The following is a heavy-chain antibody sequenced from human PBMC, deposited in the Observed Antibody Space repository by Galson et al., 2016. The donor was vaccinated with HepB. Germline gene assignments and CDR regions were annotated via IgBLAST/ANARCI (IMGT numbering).Heavy chain of an antibody. Sequence: SETLSLTCTVSGGSINNHNYYWGWIRQSPGKGLEWIGSISYSGNIYYNSSLKSRVTISVDTSKNRFSLKLSSVTAADTAVYYCARQGWRYHDFWSGRTFDPWGQGTLVTVSS. D-gene: IGHD3-3*01. J-gene: IGHJ5*02. CDR2: ISYSGNI. CDR3: ARQGWRYHDFWSGRTFDP. V-gene: IGHV4-39*01. CDR1: GGSINNHNYY.